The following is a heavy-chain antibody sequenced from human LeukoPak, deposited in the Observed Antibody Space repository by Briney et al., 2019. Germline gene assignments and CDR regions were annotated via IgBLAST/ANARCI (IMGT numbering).Heavy chain of an antibody. V-gene: IGHV3-30-3*01. Sequence: AGGSLRLSCAASGFTFSSYAMHWVRQAPGKGLEWVAVISYDGSNKYYADSVKGRFTISRDNSKNTLYLQMNSLRAEDTAVYYCARGGFYYGMDVWGQGTTVTVSS. CDR2: ISYDGSNK. D-gene: IGHD3-16*01. J-gene: IGHJ6*02. CDR3: ARGGFYYGMDV. CDR1: GFTFSSYA.